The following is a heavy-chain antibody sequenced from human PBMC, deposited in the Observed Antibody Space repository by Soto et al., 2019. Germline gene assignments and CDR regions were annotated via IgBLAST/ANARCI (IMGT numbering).Heavy chain of an antibody. V-gene: IGHV1-69*13. D-gene: IGHD3-3*01. CDR2: IIPIFGTA. J-gene: IGHJ6*02. CDR3: ARAEFTYDFPDRGMDV. Sequence: GASVKVSCKASGGTFSSYAISWVRQAPGQGPEWMGGIIPIFGTANYAQKFQGRVTITADESTSTAYMELSSLRSEDTAVYYCARAEFTYDFPDRGMDVWGQGTTVTVSS. CDR1: GGTFSSYA.